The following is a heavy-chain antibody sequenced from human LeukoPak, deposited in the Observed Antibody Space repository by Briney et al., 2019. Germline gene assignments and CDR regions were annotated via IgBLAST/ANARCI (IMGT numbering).Heavy chain of an antibody. CDR3: AKDPHYYYGSGSSFDY. Sequence: GRSLRLSCAASGFTFSSYAMSWVRQAPGKGLEWVSAISGSGGSTYYADSVKGRFTISRDNSKNTLYLQMNSLRAEDTAVYYCAKDPHYYYGSGSSFDYWGQGTLVTVSS. J-gene: IGHJ4*02. D-gene: IGHD3-10*01. CDR2: ISGSGGST. V-gene: IGHV3-23*01. CDR1: GFTFSSYA.